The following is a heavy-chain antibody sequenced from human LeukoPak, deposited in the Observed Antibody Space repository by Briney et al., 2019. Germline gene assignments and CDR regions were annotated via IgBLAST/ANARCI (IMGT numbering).Heavy chain of an antibody. J-gene: IGHJ5*02. CDR3: ARGGSIAAAGYP. CDR1: GYTLTSYD. D-gene: IGHD6-13*01. Sequence: ASVKVSCKASGYTLTSYDINWVRQATGQGLEWMGWMNPNSGNTGYAQKFQGRVTMTRNTSISTAYMELSSLRSEDTAVYYCARGGSIAAAGYPWGQGTLVTVSS. V-gene: IGHV1-8*01. CDR2: MNPNSGNT.